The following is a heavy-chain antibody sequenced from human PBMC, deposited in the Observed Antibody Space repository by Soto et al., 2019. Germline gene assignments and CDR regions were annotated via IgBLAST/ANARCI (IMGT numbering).Heavy chain of an antibody. D-gene: IGHD3-16*01. Sequence: SETLSLTCTVSGGSISSGGYYWSWIRQHPGRGLEWIGYIYYSGSTNYNPSLKRRVTISVDTSKNQFSLKLTSVTAADTAVYYCARTLDYGHMDVWGKGTTVTVSS. CDR3: ARTLDYGHMDV. CDR1: GGSISSGGYY. CDR2: IYYSGST. J-gene: IGHJ6*03. V-gene: IGHV4-31*03.